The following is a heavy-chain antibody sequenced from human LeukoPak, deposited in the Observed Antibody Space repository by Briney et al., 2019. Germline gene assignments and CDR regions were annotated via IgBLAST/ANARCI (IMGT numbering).Heavy chain of an antibody. J-gene: IGHJ4*02. CDR1: GFAFTTYS. CDR3: AKDRSRGMIVVVIDD. D-gene: IGHD3-22*01. V-gene: IGHV3-21*01. CDR2: ISSGSSAM. Sequence: GGSLRLSCEASGFAFTTYSMTWVRQAPGKGLEWVSIISSGSSAMFSADALKGRFTISRDDAKNLLYLDMNSLRAEDTAVYYCAKDRSRGMIVVVIDDWGQGTLVTVSS.